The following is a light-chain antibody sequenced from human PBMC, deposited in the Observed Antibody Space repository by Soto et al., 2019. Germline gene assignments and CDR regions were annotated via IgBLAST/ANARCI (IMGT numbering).Light chain of an antibody. CDR2: AAS. V-gene: IGKV1D-16*01. Sequence: DIQMTQSPSFLSASVGDRVFTSFRASQGISRSLAWYQQKPGKAPKLLIYAASSLQSGVPSRFSGSGFGTDFTLTISSLQSEDFAVYYCQQYNYWPPITFGQGTRLEI. J-gene: IGKJ5*01. CDR3: QQYNYWPPIT. CDR1: QGISRS.